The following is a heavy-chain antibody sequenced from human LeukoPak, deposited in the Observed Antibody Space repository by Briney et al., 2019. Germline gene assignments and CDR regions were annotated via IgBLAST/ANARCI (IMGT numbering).Heavy chain of an antibody. CDR2: VSAYNGNT. CDR3: ARGGGVYYYDSLYAFDI. CDR1: GYSFTDKY. D-gene: IGHD3-22*01. J-gene: IGHJ3*02. Sequence: ASVKVSCKASGYSFTDKYMHWVRQAPGQGLEWMGWVSAYNGNTNYAQKLQGRVTMTTDTSTSTAYMELRSLRSDDTAVYYCARGGGVYYYDSLYAFDIWGQGTMVTVSS. V-gene: IGHV1-18*01.